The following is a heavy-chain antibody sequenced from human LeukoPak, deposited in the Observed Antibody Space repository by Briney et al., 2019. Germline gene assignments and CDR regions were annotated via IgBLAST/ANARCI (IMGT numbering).Heavy chain of an antibody. V-gene: IGHV1-2*06. Sequence: ASVKVSCKTSGYTFTGYYMHWLRQAPGQGLEWMGRINPNSGGTYYAQKFQGRVTMTRDTSISTSYMELTSLISDDTAVYYREGGVLHGGGNWFDPWGQGTLVTVSS. CDR3: EGGVLHGGGNWFDP. D-gene: IGHD3-16*01. J-gene: IGHJ5*02. CDR1: GYTFTGYY. CDR2: INPNSGGT.